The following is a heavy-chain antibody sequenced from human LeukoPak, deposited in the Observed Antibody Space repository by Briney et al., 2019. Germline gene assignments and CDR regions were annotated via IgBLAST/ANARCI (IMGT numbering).Heavy chain of an antibody. Sequence: SMKVSCNASGRTFSSYAMSWVRQAPGQGLEWMGRIIPIFGTANYAQKFQGRVTITADESTSTAYMELSSLRSEDTAVYYCARCITIFGVVTLYGDYYYGMDVWGQGTTVTVSS. CDR1: GRTFSSYA. D-gene: IGHD3-3*01. CDR3: ARCITIFGVVTLYGDYYYGMDV. V-gene: IGHV1-69*13. J-gene: IGHJ6*02. CDR2: IIPIFGTA.